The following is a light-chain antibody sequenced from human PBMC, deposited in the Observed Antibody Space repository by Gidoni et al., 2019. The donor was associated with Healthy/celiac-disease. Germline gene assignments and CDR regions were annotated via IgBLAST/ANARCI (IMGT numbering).Light chain of an antibody. Sequence: SYELTQPPSVSVSPGRTASITCSGDKLGDKYACWYQQKPGQSPGLVIYQDSKRPSGIPERFSGSNSGNTATLTISGTQAMDEADYYCQAWDSSTDVVVGGGTKLTVL. CDR1: KLGDKY. CDR3: QAWDSSTDVV. CDR2: QDS. V-gene: IGLV3-1*01. J-gene: IGLJ2*01.